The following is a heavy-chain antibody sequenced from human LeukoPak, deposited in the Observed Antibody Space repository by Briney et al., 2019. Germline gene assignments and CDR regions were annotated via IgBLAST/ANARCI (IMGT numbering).Heavy chain of an antibody. CDR3: ARGGDYDILTGYPFDY. CDR1: GYTFTSYG. D-gene: IGHD3-9*01. CDR2: ISAYNGNT. Sequence: ASVKVSCKASGYTFTSYGISWVRQAPGQGLEWMGWISAYNGNTNYAQKFQGRVTMTRDTSISTAYMELSRLRSDDTAVYYCARGGDYDILTGYPFDYWGQGTLVTVSA. V-gene: IGHV1-18*01. J-gene: IGHJ4*02.